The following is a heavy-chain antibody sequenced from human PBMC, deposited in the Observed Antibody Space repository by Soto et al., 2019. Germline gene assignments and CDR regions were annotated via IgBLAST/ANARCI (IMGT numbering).Heavy chain of an antibody. CDR1: GGSISSGGYS. CDR3: ARGGGYTFDY. J-gene: IGHJ4*02. V-gene: IGHV4-30-2*01. Sequence: QLQLQESGSGLVKPSQTLSLTCAVSGGSISSGGYSWSWIRQPPGKGLEWIGYIYHSGSTYYNPSLKSRVTIPVGRSKNQFSLKLGSGTAGDTAVYCWARGGGYTFDYWGQGTLVTVSS. CDR2: IYHSGST. D-gene: IGHD3-16*01.